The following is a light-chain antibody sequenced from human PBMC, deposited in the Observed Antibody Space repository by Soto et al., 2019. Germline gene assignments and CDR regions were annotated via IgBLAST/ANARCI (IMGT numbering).Light chain of an antibody. V-gene: IGKV1-39*01. J-gene: IGKJ2*01. CDR2: PAF. Sequence: DVQMTQSPSSLSASVGDRVTITCRASQSVNSFLNWYQQKPGKAPKLLIYPAFILESGVPSRFSGRGSGTDFTLTISSLQLADFATYYCQQAYVTPPTTFGQGTKLEIK. CDR3: QQAYVTPPTT. CDR1: QSVNSF.